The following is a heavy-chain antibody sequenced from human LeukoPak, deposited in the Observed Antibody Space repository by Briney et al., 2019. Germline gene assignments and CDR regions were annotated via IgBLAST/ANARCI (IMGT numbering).Heavy chain of an antibody. CDR1: GYTFTSYA. J-gene: IGHJ4*02. CDR3: ARDYGDYAFGY. V-gene: IGHV7-4-1*02. CDR2: IHTNTENP. Sequence: GASVKVSCTASGYTFTSYAMNWVRQAPGQGLEWMGWIHTNTENPTYAQGFTGRSVFSLDTSVSTAYLQISSLKAEDTAVYYCARDYGDYAFGYWGQGTLVTVSS. D-gene: IGHD4-17*01.